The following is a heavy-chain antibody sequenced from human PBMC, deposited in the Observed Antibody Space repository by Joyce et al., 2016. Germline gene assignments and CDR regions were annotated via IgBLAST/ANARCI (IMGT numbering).Heavy chain of an antibody. D-gene: IGHD3-3*01. J-gene: IGHJ6*02. CDR3: ARDFDNHDFWSGFGYYNGLDV. CDR1: GFTFNSYA. Sequence: QVHLVESGGGVVQSGRSLRLSCEVSGFTFNSYAMYWVRQAPGRGREWVAGISNDGVNTYEADSLKGRFTVSRDNSKNTLYLQMNSLRTEDTAVYCCARDFDNHDFWSGFGYYNGLDVWGLGTTVIVSS. V-gene: IGHV3-30-3*01. CDR2: ISNDGVNT.